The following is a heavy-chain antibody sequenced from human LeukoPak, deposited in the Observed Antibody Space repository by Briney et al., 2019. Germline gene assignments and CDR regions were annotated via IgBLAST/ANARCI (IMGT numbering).Heavy chain of an antibody. CDR2: FDPEDGET. V-gene: IGHV1-24*01. Sequence: ASVKVSCKVSGYTLTELSMHWVRQAPGKGLEWMGGFDPEDGETIYAQKFQGRGTMTEDTSTDTAYMELSSLRSEDTAVYYCATAPYSSGWYYFDYWGQGTLVTVSS. CDR1: GYTLTELS. D-gene: IGHD6-19*01. CDR3: ATAPYSSGWYYFDY. J-gene: IGHJ4*02.